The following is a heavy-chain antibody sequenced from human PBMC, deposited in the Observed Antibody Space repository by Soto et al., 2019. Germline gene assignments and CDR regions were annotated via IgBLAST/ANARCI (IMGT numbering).Heavy chain of an antibody. Sequence: QVQLTESGGGLVKPGGSLRLSCAASGFTFSGLYMSWIRQAPGKGLEWVSCIDSSGVKKYYAESVRGRFTISRDNATNSLSLQMNRLRAEDTAVYYCAIDRGAVTGDYFVYCGQGTLVTVSS. CDR1: GFTFSGLY. V-gene: IGHV3-11*01. J-gene: IGHJ4*02. CDR2: IDSSGVKK. CDR3: AIDRGAVTGDYFVY. D-gene: IGHD6-19*01.